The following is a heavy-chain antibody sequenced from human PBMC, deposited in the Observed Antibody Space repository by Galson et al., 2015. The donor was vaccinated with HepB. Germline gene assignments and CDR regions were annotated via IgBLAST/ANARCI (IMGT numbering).Heavy chain of an antibody. J-gene: IGHJ6*02. Sequence: SVKVSCKASGYTFTSYGISWVRQAPGQGLEWMGWISAYNGNTNYAQKLQGRVTMTTDTSTSTAYMELRSLRSDDTAVYYCARKPMGAGSYYRQYYYYGMDVWGQGTTVTVSS. CDR2: ISAYNGNT. CDR1: GYTFTSYG. D-gene: IGHD3-10*01. V-gene: IGHV1-18*04. CDR3: ARKPMGAGSYYRQYYYYGMDV.